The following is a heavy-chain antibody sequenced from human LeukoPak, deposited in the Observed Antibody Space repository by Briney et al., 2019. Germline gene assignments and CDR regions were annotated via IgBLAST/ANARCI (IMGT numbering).Heavy chain of an antibody. CDR3: ARSSATYYYDSSGYVFYMDV. Sequence: ASVKASYKASGYTFTSYDINWVRQATGQGLEWMGWMNPNSGNTGYAQKFQGRVTITRSTSISTAYMELSSLRSEDTAVYYCARSSATYYYDSSGYVFYMDVSGKGTEVSVSS. CDR2: MNPNSGNT. J-gene: IGHJ6*03. CDR1: GYTFTSYD. V-gene: IGHV1-8*03. D-gene: IGHD3-22*01.